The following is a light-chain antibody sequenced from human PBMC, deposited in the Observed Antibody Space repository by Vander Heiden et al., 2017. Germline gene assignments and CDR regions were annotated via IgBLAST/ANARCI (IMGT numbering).Light chain of an antibody. CDR1: QSSSSY. CDR2: AAS. Sequence: QMTQSPSSLSASVGERVTITCRARQSSSSYVKWYQQTPGKAPMLLFDAASILQSVVPSRFSGSGSGTYVTLTISSLQPEDVATYSCLQSYLTPRTFGHGTKVEIK. CDR3: LQSYLTPRT. V-gene: IGKV1-39*01. J-gene: IGKJ1*01.